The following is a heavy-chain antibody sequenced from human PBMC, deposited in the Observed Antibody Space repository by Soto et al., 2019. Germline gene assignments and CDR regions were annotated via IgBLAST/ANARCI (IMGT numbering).Heavy chain of an antibody. CDR1: GGSISSSSYY. Sequence: SETLSLTCTVSGGSISSSSYYWGWIRQPPGKGLEWIGSIYYSGSTYYNPSLKSRVTISVDTSKNQFSLKLSSVTAADTAVYYCARGGDYDSSGYLMDYYYGMDVWGQGTTVTVSS. J-gene: IGHJ6*02. V-gene: IGHV4-39*07. D-gene: IGHD3-22*01. CDR3: ARGGDYDSSGYLMDYYYGMDV. CDR2: IYYSGST.